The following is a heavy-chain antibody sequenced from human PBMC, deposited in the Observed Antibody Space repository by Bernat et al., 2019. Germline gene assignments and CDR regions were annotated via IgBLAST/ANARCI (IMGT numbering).Heavy chain of an antibody. V-gene: IGHV3-30*19. J-gene: IGHJ4*02. CDR1: GFTFSSYG. Sequence: QVQLVESGGGVVQPGRSLRLSCAASGFTFSSYGMHWVRQAPGKGLEWVAVISYDGSNKYYADSVKGRFTISRDNSKNTLYLQMNSLRAEDTAVYYCARDSFTEAAAGIFWASYWGQGTLVTVSS. D-gene: IGHD6-13*01. CDR2: ISYDGSNK. CDR3: ARDSFTEAAAGIFWASY.